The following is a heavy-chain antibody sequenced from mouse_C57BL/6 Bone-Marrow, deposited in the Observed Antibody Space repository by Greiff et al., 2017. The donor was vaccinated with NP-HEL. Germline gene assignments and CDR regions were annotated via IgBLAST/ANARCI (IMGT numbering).Heavy chain of an antibody. CDR1: GYSFTGYF. CDR3: ARDDGYYDWYFDV. V-gene: IGHV1-20*01. D-gene: IGHD2-3*01. Sequence: EVQLQQSGPELVKPGASVKISCKASGYSFTGYFMNWVMQSHGKSLEWIGRINPYNGDTFYNQKFKGKATLTVDKSSSTAHMELRSLTSEDSADYYCARDDGYYDWYFDVWGTGTTVTVSS. J-gene: IGHJ1*03. CDR2: INPYNGDT.